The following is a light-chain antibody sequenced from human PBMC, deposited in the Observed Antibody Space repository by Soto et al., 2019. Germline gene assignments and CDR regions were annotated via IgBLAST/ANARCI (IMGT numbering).Light chain of an antibody. CDR3: QPRSNWTPT. V-gene: IGKV3-11*01. CDR2: DAS. CDR1: QSVSGY. Sequence: EIVLTQSPATRHLSPGERATLSWRASQSVSGYLAWYQHKPGQAPRLLIYDASNRATGIPARFSGSGSGTDLPLTLSRLENEDFAVYDRQPRSNWTPTFGQGTKVDIK. J-gene: IGKJ1*01.